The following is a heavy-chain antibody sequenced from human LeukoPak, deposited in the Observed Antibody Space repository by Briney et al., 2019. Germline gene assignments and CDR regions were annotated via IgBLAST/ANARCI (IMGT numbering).Heavy chain of an antibody. CDR1: GLTFSSYA. CDR3: ARAGSSSWYFDY. CDR2: ISGSGGST. Sequence: PGGSLRLSCVASGLTFSSYAMSWVRQAPGKGLEWVSAISGSGGSTYYADSVKGRFTISRDNSKNTLYLQMNSLRAEDTALYYCARAGSSSWYFDYWGQGTLVTVSS. V-gene: IGHV3-23*01. J-gene: IGHJ4*02. D-gene: IGHD6-13*01.